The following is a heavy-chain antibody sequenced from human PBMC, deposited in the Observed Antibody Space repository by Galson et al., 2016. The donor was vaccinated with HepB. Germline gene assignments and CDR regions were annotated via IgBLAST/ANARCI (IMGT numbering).Heavy chain of an antibody. D-gene: IGHD5-12*01. CDR3: ESRGAQWLVTAES. CDR1: TFMFSSYT. Sequence: SLRLSCAASTFMFSSYTMHWVRQAPGKGLEYVSAISSDGGSTYYIDSVKGRFTISRDNSKNSLYLQMSSLRTEDTAVYYCESRGAQWLVTAESWGQGTLVVVSS. V-gene: IGHV3-64D*06. CDR2: ISSDGGST. J-gene: IGHJ5*02.